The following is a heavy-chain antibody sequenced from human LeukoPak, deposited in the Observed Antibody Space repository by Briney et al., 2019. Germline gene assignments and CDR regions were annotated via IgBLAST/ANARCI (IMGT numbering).Heavy chain of an antibody. CDR1: GFTFRSYW. J-gene: IGHJ4*02. CDR3: ASGTNFDY. CDR2: INSGGSST. V-gene: IGHV3-74*03. Sequence: GGSLRLSRAASGFTFRSYWMNWVRRRPGKGVVWVVHINSGGSSTTYADSVKGRVTISIDNAKTRLYLQMSRLRAEATAFYYCASGTNFDYWGQGTLVTVSS. D-gene: IGHD1-26*01.